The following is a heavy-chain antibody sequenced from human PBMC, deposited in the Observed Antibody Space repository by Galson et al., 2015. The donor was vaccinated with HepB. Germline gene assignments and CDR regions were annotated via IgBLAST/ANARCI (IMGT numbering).Heavy chain of an antibody. J-gene: IGHJ4*02. CDR2: FDPEDGET. D-gene: IGHD5-12*01. CDR3: ATGGSGYDWADY. CDR1: GYTLTELS. V-gene: IGHV1-24*01. Sequence: SVKVSCKVSGYTLTELSMHWVRQAPGKGLEWMGGFDPEDGETIYAQKFQGRVTMTEDTSTDTAYMELSSLRSEDTAVYYCATGGSGYDWADYWGQGTLVTVSS.